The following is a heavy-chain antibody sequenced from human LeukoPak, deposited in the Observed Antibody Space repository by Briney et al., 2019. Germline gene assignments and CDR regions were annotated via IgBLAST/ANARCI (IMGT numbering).Heavy chain of an antibody. CDR1: GFTFDDYA. D-gene: IGHD1-26*01. V-gene: IGHV3-9*01. CDR2: ISWNSGSI. J-gene: IGHJ4*02. Sequence: PGRSRRLSCAASGFTFDDYAMHWVRQAPGKCLEWVSGISWNSGSIGYADSVKGRFTISRDNAKNSLYLQMNSLRAEDTALYYCAKDPGSGSYHWEGFDYWGQGTLVTVSS. CDR3: AKDPGSGSYHWEGFDY.